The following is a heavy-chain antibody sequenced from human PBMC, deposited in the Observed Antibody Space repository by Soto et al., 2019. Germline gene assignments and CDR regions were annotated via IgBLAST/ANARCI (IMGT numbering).Heavy chain of an antibody. CDR1: GFTFSNFG. J-gene: IGHJ4*02. V-gene: IGHV3-30*18. CDR3: AKDRRFAYQMLFRLLVY. CDR2: TSPDGNER. D-gene: IGHD2-2*01. Sequence: QVQLVESGGGVVQPGRSLRLSCAASGFTFSNFGMHWVRQAPGKGLEWVAVTSPDGNERYYADSVRGRFTISRDNSQNTLYLQMNRLRAEDTAVYYCAKDRRFAYQMLFRLLVYWGQGTLVTVSS.